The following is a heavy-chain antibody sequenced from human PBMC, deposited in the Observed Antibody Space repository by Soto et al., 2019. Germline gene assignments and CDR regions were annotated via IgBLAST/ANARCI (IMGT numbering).Heavy chain of an antibody. Sequence: PGGSMRLSCAASGFTFSSYAMSWVRQAPGKGLEWVSAISGSGGSTYYADSVKGRFTISRDNSKNTLYLQMNSLRAEDTAVYYCAKEPQGPYCSSTSYWSEGFQHWGQGTLVTVSS. CDR2: ISGSGGST. V-gene: IGHV3-23*01. J-gene: IGHJ1*01. D-gene: IGHD2-2*01. CDR1: GFTFSSYA. CDR3: AKEPQGPYCSSTSYWSEGFQH.